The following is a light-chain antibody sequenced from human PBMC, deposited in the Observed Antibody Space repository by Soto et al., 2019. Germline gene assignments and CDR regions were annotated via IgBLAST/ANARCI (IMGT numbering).Light chain of an antibody. J-gene: IGLJ1*01. CDR3: CSYARHTFYA. CDR2: EVN. V-gene: IGLV2-23*02. Sequence: QSVLTQPASVSGSPGQSITISCTGLISDVGSYNHVSWYQQHPGKAPKLMIYEVNERPSGVSNRFSGSKSGNTASLTISGLQAEDEADYYCCSYARHTFYALAPGTKLTVL. CDR1: ISDVGSYNH.